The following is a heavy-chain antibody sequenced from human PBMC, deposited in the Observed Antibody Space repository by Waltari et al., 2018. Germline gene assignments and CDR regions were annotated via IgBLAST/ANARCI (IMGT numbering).Heavy chain of an antibody. CDR2: IYYSGSN. D-gene: IGHD5-18*01. Sequence: QLQLQESGPGLVKPSETLSLTCTVSGGSISSSRYYWGWIRQPPGKGLEWIGSIYYSGSNYYNPSLKSRVTISVDTSKNQFSLKLSSVTAADTAVYYCARLSQYSSNWFDPWGQGTLVTVSS. CDR1: GGSISSSRYY. V-gene: IGHV4-39*01. CDR3: ARLSQYSSNWFDP. J-gene: IGHJ5*02.